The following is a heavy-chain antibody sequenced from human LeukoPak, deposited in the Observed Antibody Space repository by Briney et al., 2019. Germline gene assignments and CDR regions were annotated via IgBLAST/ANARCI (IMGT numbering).Heavy chain of an antibody. CDR3: ATELRYSYSYPNYYYGMDV. D-gene: IGHD5-18*01. CDR2: FDPEDGET. Sequence: ASVKVSCKVSGYTLTELSMHWVRQAPGKGLEWMGGFDPEDGETIYAQKFQGRVTMTEDTSTDTAYMELSSLRSEDTAVYYCATELRYSYSYPNYYYGMDVWGKGTTVTVSS. V-gene: IGHV1-24*01. J-gene: IGHJ6*04. CDR1: GYTLTELS.